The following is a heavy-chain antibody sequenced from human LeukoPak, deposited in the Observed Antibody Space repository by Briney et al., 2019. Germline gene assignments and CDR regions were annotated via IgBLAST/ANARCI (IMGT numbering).Heavy chain of an antibody. CDR1: GGSLSSGDYY. J-gene: IGHJ4*02. CDR3: ARGRGYYFDY. Sequence: SETLSLTRTVSGGSLSSGDYYWSWIRQPPGKGLEWIGYIYYSGITYYNPSLRSRFTISVDTSKNQFSLRLSSVTAADTAVYYCARGRGYYFDYWGQGTLVTVSS. V-gene: IGHV4-30-4*08. CDR2: IYYSGIT. D-gene: IGHD3-16*01.